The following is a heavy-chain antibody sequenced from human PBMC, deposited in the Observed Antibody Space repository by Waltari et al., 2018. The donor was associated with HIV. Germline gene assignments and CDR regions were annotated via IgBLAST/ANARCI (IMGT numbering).Heavy chain of an antibody. Sequence: VQPKTEMGKPGASVKLSCRVSGFLLAGNSLHCVRQGPRQRFEWMGIINAGDGDANSAQKFQARVTLTRDLFTGTLYLDLMSLRSDDTAVYFCARADLRGLIQDFDIWGQGTQLIVSS. V-gene: IGHV1-46*01. J-gene: IGHJ4*02. CDR2: INAGDGDA. CDR3: ARADLRGLIQDFDI. CDR1: GFLLAGNS.